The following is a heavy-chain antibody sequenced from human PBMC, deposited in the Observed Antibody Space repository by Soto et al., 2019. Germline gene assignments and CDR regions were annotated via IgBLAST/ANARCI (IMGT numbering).Heavy chain of an antibody. J-gene: IGHJ4*02. Sequence: GSLRLSCAASGFSFSIYSMSWVRQAPGKGLEWVCGISASGENTYYADSVKGRFTISRDNSKNTMYLQMNNLRVEDKAVYYCADGGEWSFNFEYWGQGTLVTVSS. CDR3: ADGGEWSFNFEY. V-gene: IGHV3-23*01. D-gene: IGHD3-3*01. CDR2: ISASGENT. CDR1: GFSFSIYS.